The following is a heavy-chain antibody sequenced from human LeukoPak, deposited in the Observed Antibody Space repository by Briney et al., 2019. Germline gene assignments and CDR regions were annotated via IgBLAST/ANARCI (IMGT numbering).Heavy chain of an antibody. CDR2: SSGSSGAI. V-gene: IGHV3-48*04. J-gene: IGHJ4*02. Sequence: GGSLRLSCAASGFTFSTYDMNWVRQAPGKGLEWVSCSSGSSGAISYADSVKGRFTISRDNGKKLVHLQLNSLRAEDTAVYFCARIPHPDYADAQWGQGTLVIVSS. CDR1: GFTFSTYD. D-gene: IGHD4-17*01. CDR3: ARIPHPDYADAQ.